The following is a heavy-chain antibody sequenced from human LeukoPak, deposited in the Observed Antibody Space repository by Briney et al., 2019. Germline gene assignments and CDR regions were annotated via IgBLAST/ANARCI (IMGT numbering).Heavy chain of an antibody. Sequence: GASVKVSCKASAYTFTSYYIHWMRQAPGQGLEWMGCINPDSGDTNYAQRFQDRVTMTRDTSISTAYMELSRLRSDDTAVYYCARDLFNWNDGLDYWGQGTLVTVSS. J-gene: IGHJ4*02. CDR2: INPDSGDT. CDR1: AYTFTSYY. V-gene: IGHV1-2*02. CDR3: ARDLFNWNDGLDY. D-gene: IGHD1-1*01.